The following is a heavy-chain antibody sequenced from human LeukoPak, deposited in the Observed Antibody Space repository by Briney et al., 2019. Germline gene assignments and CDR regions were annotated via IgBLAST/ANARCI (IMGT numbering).Heavy chain of an antibody. V-gene: IGHV1-69*06. CDR1: GGTLSSYA. Sequence: SVKVSCKASGGTLSSYAISWVRQAPGQGLEWMGRIIPIFGTANYAQKFQGRVTITADKSTSTAYMELSSLRSEDTAVYYCASALNHIVVVTAIDAFDIWGQGTMVTVSS. J-gene: IGHJ3*02. CDR3: ASALNHIVVVTAIDAFDI. D-gene: IGHD2-21*02. CDR2: IIPIFGTA.